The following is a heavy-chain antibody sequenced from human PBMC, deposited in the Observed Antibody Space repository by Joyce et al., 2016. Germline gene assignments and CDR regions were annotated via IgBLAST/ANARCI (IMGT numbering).Heavy chain of an antibody. D-gene: IGHD1-14*01. J-gene: IGHJ6*02. CDR2: IIPFFGAA. V-gene: IGHV1-69*12. CDR1: GGAFSNFT. Sequence: QVLLVQSGATVKRPGSSLKVSCKSSGGAFSNFTVNWVRQAPGQRLEWMGGIIPFFGAAKDAEHFQGSVTLTADLSTRTAFMELSSLTSADTAVYYCARGGTSSDHFFFYTLDIWGPGTTVIVSS. CDR3: ARGGTSSDHFFFYTLDI.